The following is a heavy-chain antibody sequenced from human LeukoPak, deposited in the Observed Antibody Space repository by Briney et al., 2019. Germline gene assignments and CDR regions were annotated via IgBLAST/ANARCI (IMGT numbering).Heavy chain of an antibody. V-gene: IGHV3-23*01. Sequence: GGSLRLSCAASGFTFSSCGMSWVRQAPGKGLEWVSTISGSGVNTYHADSVKGRLTISGDNSKSTLYLQMSSLRAEDTAVYYCAKEYYFDLWGQGTLVTVSS. J-gene: IGHJ4*02. CDR3: AKEYYFDL. CDR2: ISGSGVNT. CDR1: GFTFSSCG.